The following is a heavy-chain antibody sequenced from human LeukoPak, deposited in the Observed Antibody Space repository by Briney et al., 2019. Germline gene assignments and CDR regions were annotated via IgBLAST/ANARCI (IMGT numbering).Heavy chain of an antibody. Sequence: PSETLSLACSVSNGAVKNYYWTWIRQPPGQGQEWIGNFLYSGTTTYRASLDSRLIISVDNSKNTVSLRLFSVTAADTAVYYCATLVYSGSRYHFDTWGQGTLVTVSS. D-gene: IGHD1-26*01. CDR2: FLYSGTT. CDR3: ATLVYSGSRYHFDT. V-gene: IGHV4-59*02. CDR1: NGAVKNYY. J-gene: IGHJ4*02.